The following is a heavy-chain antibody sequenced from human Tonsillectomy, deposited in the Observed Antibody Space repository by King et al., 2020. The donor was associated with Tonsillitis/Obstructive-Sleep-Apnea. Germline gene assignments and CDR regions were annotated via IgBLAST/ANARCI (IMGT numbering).Heavy chain of an antibody. CDR3: TTDPKN. J-gene: IGHJ1*01. CDR2: IKSKADGGTT. CDR1: GFTSSNAW. Sequence: VQLVESGGGLVKPGGSLRLSCAGSGFTSSNAWMNWVRQAPGRGLEWVGLIKSKADGGTTDYAAPVKGRFTISRDDSENTVYILMNSLKTEDTGVYYCTTDPKNWVQGTLVTVSS. V-gene: IGHV3-15*07.